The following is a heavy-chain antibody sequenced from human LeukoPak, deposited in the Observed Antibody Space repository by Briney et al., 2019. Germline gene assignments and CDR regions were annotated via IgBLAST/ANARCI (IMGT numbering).Heavy chain of an antibody. CDR3: ARELSGYFDY. Sequence: GASVKVSCKASGYTFTGYYMHWVRQAPGQGLEWMGRINPNSGGTNYAQKFQGRGTMTRDTSISTAYMELCRLRSDDTAVYYCARELSGYFDYWGQGTLVTVSS. V-gene: IGHV1-2*06. D-gene: IGHD1-26*01. CDR2: INPNSGGT. J-gene: IGHJ4*02. CDR1: GYTFTGYY.